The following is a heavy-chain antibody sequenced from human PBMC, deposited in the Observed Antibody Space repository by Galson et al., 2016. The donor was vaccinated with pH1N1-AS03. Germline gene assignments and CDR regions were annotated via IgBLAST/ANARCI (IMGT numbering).Heavy chain of an antibody. V-gene: IGHV4-61*02. D-gene: IGHD6-19*01. CDR3: ARVAYRSGWSLFDA. Sequence: TLSLTCSVSGGSISSGSHYWSWTRQPAGKGLEWIGRIHSSGSTDYNSSLKSRVTISVDTSNNEFSLKLGSVTAADTAIYYCARVAYRSGWSLFDAWGQGNLVTVSS. CDR2: IHSSGST. J-gene: IGHJ5*02. CDR1: GGSISSGSHY.